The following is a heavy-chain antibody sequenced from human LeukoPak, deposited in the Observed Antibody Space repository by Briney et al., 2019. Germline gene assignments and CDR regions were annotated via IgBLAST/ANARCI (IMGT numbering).Heavy chain of an antibody. CDR1: GYTFTSYG. Sequence: ASVKVSCKASGYTFTSYGISWVRQAPGQGIEWMGWISAYNGNTNYAQKLQGRVTMTTDTSTSTAYMELRSLRSDDTAVYYCARSGVLLWFGELLSPTLFDIWGQGTMVTVSS. J-gene: IGHJ3*02. CDR3: ARSGVLLWFGELLSPTLFDI. V-gene: IGHV1-18*01. D-gene: IGHD3-10*01. CDR2: ISAYNGNT.